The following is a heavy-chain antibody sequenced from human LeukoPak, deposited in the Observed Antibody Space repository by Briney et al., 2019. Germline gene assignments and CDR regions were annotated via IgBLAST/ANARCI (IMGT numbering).Heavy chain of an antibody. J-gene: IGHJ6*02. Sequence: GRSLRLSCAASGFTFDDYAMHWVRQAPGKGLEWVSGISWNSGSIGYADSVKGRFTISRDNAKNSLYLQMNSLRAEDTALYYCAEDKYYYDSSGYYDYYYGMDVWGQGTTVTVSS. D-gene: IGHD3-22*01. V-gene: IGHV3-9*01. CDR1: GFTFDDYA. CDR2: ISWNSGSI. CDR3: AEDKYYYDSSGYYDYYYGMDV.